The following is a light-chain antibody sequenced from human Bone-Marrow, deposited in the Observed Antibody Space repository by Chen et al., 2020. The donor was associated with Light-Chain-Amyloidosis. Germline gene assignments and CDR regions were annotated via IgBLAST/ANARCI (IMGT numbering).Light chain of an antibody. J-gene: IGLJ2*01. V-gene: IGLV2-23*01. CDR3: CSYAGNSLV. CDR1: SSDVGSYYR. CDR2: EGN. Sequence: SALTQPASVSGSPGQSITISCTGTSSDVGSYYRVSWYQQHPGQAPKLIVYEGNKRPSGVSTRFSGSKSGNTAFLTISGLQAEDEADYYCCSYAGNSLVFGGGTKLTVL.